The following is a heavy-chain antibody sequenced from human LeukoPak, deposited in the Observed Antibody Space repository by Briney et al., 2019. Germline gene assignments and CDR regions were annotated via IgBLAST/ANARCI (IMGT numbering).Heavy chain of an antibody. V-gene: IGHV3-53*01. CDR3: ARYFGYYDSSGYPSGYYYSGMDL. Sequence: GGSLRLSCAASGLTVSSNYMSWVRQAPGKGLEWVSVIYSGGSTYYADSVKGRFTISRDNSKNTLYLQLHRLRAEDTAVYYCARYFGYYDSSGYPSGYYYSGMDLWGQGTTVTVSS. D-gene: IGHD3-22*01. CDR2: IYSGGST. CDR1: GLTVSSNY. J-gene: IGHJ6*02.